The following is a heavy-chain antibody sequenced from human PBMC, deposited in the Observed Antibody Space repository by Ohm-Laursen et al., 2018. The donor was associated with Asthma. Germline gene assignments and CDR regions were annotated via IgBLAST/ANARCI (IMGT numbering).Heavy chain of an antibody. J-gene: IGHJ4*02. CDR2: INPNSGGT. CDR3: AREMEWGDYGAHY. V-gene: IGHV1-2*06. CDR1: GYTFTSYG. D-gene: IGHD4-17*01. Sequence: GSSVKVSCKASGYTFTSYGISWVRQAPGQGLEWMGRINPNSGGTNYAQKFQGRVTMTRDTSISTAYMELSRLRSDDTAVYYCAREMEWGDYGAHYWGQGTLVTVSS.